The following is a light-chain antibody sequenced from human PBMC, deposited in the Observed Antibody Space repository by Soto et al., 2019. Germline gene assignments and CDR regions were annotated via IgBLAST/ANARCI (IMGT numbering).Light chain of an antibody. J-gene: IGKJ5*01. V-gene: IGKV2D-29*02. CDR3: MQSTQLPPT. Sequence: DVVMTQTPLSLSVTPGQPASISCTSSQSLLHITGETFLFWYLQKPGQSPQLLICEVSTGVSGVPDRFSGSGSGTDFTLEISRVETDDVGIYYCMQSTQLPPTFGQGTRLEIK. CDR2: EVS. CDR1: QSLLHITGETF.